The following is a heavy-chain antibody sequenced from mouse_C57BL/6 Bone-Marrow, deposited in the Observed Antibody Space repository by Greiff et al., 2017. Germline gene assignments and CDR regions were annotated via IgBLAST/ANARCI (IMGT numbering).Heavy chain of an antibody. CDR3: ARREYSSSYGWYGDD. Sequence: QVQLKQSGAELVKPGASVKMSCKASGYTFTTYPIEWMKQNHGKSLEWIGNFHPYNDDTKYNEKFKGKATLTVEKSSSTVYVELSRLTSDAAAVYYCARREYSSSYGWYGDDWGTGTTVTVSS. CDR2: FHPYNDDT. J-gene: IGHJ1*03. V-gene: IGHV1-47*01. CDR1: GYTFTTYP. D-gene: IGHD1-1*01.